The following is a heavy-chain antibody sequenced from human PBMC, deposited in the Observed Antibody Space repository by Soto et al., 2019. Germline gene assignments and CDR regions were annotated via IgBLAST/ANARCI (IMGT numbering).Heavy chain of an antibody. CDR1: GFTFSPYA. CDR2: ISGSGGST. Sequence: GGSLRLSCAASGFTFSPYAMSWVRQAPGKGLEWVSVISGSGGSTYYADSVKGRFTISRDNSKNTVDLQMSSLRAEDTAVYYCAKVGQKYFVDYWGQGTLATVSS. CDR3: AKVGQKYFVDY. D-gene: IGHD2-2*01. J-gene: IGHJ4*02. V-gene: IGHV3-23*01.